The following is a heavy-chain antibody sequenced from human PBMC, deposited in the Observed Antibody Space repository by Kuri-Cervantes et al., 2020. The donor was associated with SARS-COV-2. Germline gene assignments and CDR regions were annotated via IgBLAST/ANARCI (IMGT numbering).Heavy chain of an antibody. V-gene: IGHV3-23*01. Sequence: GESLKISCAASGFTFSSYAMSWVRQAPGKGLEWVPAISGSGGSTYYADSVKGRFTISRDNSKNTPYLQMNSLRAEDTAVYYCAKTLLERLLGFDYWGQGTPVTVSS. CDR3: AKTLLERLLGFDY. CDR2: ISGSGGST. J-gene: IGHJ4*02. D-gene: IGHD3-3*01. CDR1: GFTFSSYA.